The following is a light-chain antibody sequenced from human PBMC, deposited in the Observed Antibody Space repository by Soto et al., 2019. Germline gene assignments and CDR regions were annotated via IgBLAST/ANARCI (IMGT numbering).Light chain of an antibody. J-gene: IGKJ4*01. Sequence: DIQMTQSPSSVSASVGDRVTITCRASQGISSWLGWYQQKPGKAPKILIYAASSSQSGVPSRFSSSGSNTKFTLTISSLQPEDFATYYCQQANSFPFTFGGGTKVEIK. CDR1: QGISSW. CDR3: QQANSFPFT. V-gene: IGKV1D-12*01. CDR2: AAS.